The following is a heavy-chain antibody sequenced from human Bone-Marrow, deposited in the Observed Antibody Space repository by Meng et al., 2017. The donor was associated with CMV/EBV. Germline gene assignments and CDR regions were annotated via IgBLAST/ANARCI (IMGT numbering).Heavy chain of an antibody. CDR2: ISPSGGST. V-gene: IGHV1-46*01. Sequence: KVSCRASGYTFTGYYMHWVRQAPGEGVGWMGIISPSGGSTSYAQKFQGRVTMTRDTSTSTVYMELSSLRSEDTAVYYCARGLFPDYWGQGTLVTVSS. CDR3: ARGLFPDY. CDR1: GYTFTGYY. J-gene: IGHJ4*02. D-gene: IGHD3-22*01.